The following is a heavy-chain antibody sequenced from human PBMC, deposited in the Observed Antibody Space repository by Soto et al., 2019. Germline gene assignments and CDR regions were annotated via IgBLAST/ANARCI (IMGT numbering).Heavy chain of an antibody. D-gene: IGHD1-26*01. CDR3: ARVVVGATYFDY. CDR2: ISCYNGNT. CDR1: GYTFTTYG. V-gene: IGHV1-18*04. J-gene: IGHJ4*02. Sequence: ASVKVSCKASGYTFTTYGITWVRQAPGQGLELMGWISCYNGNTNYAQKFQGRVTMTTDTSTSTAYMELRSLRSDDTAVYYCARVVVGATYFDYWGLGTLVTVSS.